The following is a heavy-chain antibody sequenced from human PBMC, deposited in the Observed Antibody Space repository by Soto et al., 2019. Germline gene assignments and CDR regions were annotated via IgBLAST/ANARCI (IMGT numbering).Heavy chain of an antibody. CDR2: ISAYNGNT. D-gene: IGHD3-3*01. V-gene: IGHV1-18*01. CDR3: ARDRRYDFWIGYRPDYYHYGLDV. Sequence: ASVKGSCKASGYTFTSYGISWVRQAPGQGLEWMGWISAYNGNTNYAQKLQGRVTMTTDTSTSTAYMELRSLRSDDTAVYYCARDRRYDFWIGYRPDYYHYGLDVWGQGTTVTVSS. CDR1: GYTFTSYG. J-gene: IGHJ6*02.